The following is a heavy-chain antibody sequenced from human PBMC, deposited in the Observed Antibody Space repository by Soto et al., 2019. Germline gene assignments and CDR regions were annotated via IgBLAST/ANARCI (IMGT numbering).Heavy chain of an antibody. J-gene: IGHJ4*02. D-gene: IGHD7-27*01. CDR3: ARIGWGGDS. V-gene: IGHV4-61*01. CDR2: IPNNGSP. CDR1: GGSVRTGSYH. Sequence: QVQLQESGPGRVKPSETLSLTCSVSGGSVRTGSYHWSWIRQPPGKGLEWIGFIPNNGSPDYNPSLKCRVFVTIDRSKNQFSLKVNSMTAADTAVYFCARIGWGGDSWGQGTLVTVSS.